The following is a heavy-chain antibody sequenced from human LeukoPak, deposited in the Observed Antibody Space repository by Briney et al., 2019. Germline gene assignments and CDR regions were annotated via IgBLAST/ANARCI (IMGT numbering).Heavy chain of an antibody. D-gene: IGHD5-12*01. CDR1: GFTFSGYS. CDR2: ISSSSSYI. Sequence: GGSLRLSCAASGFTFSGYSMNWVRQAPGKGLEWVSSISSSSSYIYYADSVTGRFTISRANAKNSVYQQMNRLRAEDTAVNYCARGGATVDYWGQGTLVTVS. V-gene: IGHV3-21*01. CDR3: ARGGATVDY. J-gene: IGHJ4*02.